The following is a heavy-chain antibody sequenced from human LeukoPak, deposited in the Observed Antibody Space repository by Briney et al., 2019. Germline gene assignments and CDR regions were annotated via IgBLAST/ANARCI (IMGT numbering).Heavy chain of an antibody. V-gene: IGHV3-53*01. CDR1: GFXVSSNY. CDR3: ARLEVRGVIGP. D-gene: IGHD3-10*01. Sequence: GGSLRLSCEASGFXVSSNYMNWVRQAPGKGLEWVSIIYSSGVTYYADSVKGRFTISRDNSKNTLYLQMNSVKAEDTAVYYCARLEVRGVIGPWGQGTLVTVSS. J-gene: IGHJ5*02. CDR2: IYSSGVT.